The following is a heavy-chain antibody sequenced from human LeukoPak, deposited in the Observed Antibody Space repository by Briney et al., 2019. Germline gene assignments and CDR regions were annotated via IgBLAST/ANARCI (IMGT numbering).Heavy chain of an antibody. CDR3: ARDRWGGGSGYYYYYYGMDV. CDR1: GGSISSYY. V-gene: IGHV4-4*07. J-gene: IGHJ6*02. D-gene: IGHD2-15*01. Sequence: SETLFLTCTVSGGSISSYYWSWIRQPAGKGLEWIGRIYTSGSTNYNPSLKSRVTMSVDTSKNQFSLKLSSVTAADTAVYYCARDRWGGGSGYYYYYYGMDVWGQGTTVTVSS. CDR2: IYTSGST.